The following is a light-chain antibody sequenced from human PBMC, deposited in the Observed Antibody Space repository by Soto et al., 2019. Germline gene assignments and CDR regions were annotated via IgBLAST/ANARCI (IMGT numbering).Light chain of an antibody. CDR2: KAS. V-gene: IGKV1-5*03. J-gene: IGKJ2*01. CDR1: QTINTW. CDR3: QQSKSDSSYT. Sequence: DIQMTQSPSTLSASVGDRVTITCRASQTINTWLAWYQQKPGKAPKLLIQKASSLEGGVPSRFSGSGSGTEFTLTINSLQPDDFATYYCQQSKSDSSYTFGQGTKLEIK.